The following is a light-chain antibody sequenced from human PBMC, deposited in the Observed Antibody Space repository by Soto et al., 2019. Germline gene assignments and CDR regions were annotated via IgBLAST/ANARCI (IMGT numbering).Light chain of an antibody. J-gene: IGKJ5*01. CDR1: QSISTY. V-gene: IGKV1-33*01. Sequence: DIQMTQSPSSLSASVGDRVTITCRASQSISTYLNWYHQKPGKAPQLLIYDASSLQAGVPSRFSGGGSGTDFTFTISRLQPEDIATYYFQQYENLPTFGQGTRLEIK. CDR3: QQYENLPT. CDR2: DAS.